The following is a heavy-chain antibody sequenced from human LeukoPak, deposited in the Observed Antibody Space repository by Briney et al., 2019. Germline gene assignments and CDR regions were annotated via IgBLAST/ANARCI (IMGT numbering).Heavy chain of an antibody. CDR1: GFTVSSNY. J-gene: IGHJ4*02. V-gene: IGHV3-66*01. CDR2: IYSGGST. Sequence: PGGSLRLSCAASGFTVSSNYMSWVRQAPGKGLEWVSVIYSGGSTYYADSVKGRFTISRDNSKNTLYLQMNSLRAEDTAVYYCARDPLWFGETKTIQWGQGTLVTVSS. CDR3: ARDPLWFGETKTIQ. D-gene: IGHD3-10*01.